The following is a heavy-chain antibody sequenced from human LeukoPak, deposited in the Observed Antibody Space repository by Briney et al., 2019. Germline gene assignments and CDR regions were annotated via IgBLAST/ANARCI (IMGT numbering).Heavy chain of an antibody. Sequence: ASVKVSCKASGYTFTGYYMHWVRQAPGQGLERMGWINPNSGGTNYAQKFQGWVTMTRDTSISTAYMELSRLRSDDTAVYYCARSLPYCSGGSCHGYWFDPWGQGTLVTVSS. V-gene: IGHV1-2*04. D-gene: IGHD2-15*01. CDR1: GYTFTGYY. CDR2: INPNSGGT. CDR3: ARSLPYCSGGSCHGYWFDP. J-gene: IGHJ5*02.